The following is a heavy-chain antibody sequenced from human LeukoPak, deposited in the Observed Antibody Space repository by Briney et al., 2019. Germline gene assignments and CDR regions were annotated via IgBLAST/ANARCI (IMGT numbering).Heavy chain of an antibody. D-gene: IGHD2-2*01. V-gene: IGHV1-2*02. J-gene: IGHJ4*02. CDR3: VRDRTKYCSSTSCPLDY. CDR2: INPYSGGT. CDR1: GYTFTSYG. Sequence: PGASVKVSCKASGYTFTSYGISWVRQAPGQGLEWMGWINPYSGGTNYAQKFQGRVTMTRDTSISTAYMELSRLRSDDTAVYYCVRDRTKYCSSTSCPLDYWGQGTLVTVSS.